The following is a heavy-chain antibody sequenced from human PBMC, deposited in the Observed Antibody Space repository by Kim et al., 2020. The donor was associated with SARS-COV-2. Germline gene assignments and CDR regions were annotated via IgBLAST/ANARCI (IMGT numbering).Heavy chain of an antibody. Sequence: GGSLRLSCEASGFTFNRYGFHWVRQAPGRGLEWVAFISFDGRKTHYADSAEGRFTISREYSRNLVYLQMSILRAEDTGLYYCARDWGRDNSDYNLFDPWG. CDR3: ARDWGRDNSDYNLFDP. CDR2: ISFDGRKT. J-gene: IGHJ5*02. D-gene: IGHD3-16*01. CDR1: GFTFNRYG. V-gene: IGHV3-33*05.